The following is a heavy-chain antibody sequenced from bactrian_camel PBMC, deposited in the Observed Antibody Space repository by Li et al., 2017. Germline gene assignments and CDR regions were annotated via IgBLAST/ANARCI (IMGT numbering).Heavy chain of an antibody. V-gene: IGHV3S1*01. CDR2: IATGSGIT. J-gene: IGHJ6*01. CDR3: AARDSDVAVGHGETVSAGRWRRRTSRFGCTLHSDFGY. CDR1: GYNYTGNC. Sequence: HVQLVESGGGSVQAGGSLRLSCQASGYNYTGNCMAWFRQAPGKEREGVARIATGSGITYYADSVKGRFTISQDNSKNMVFLEMGNLLPEDTAMYYCAARDSDVAVGHGETVSAGRWRRRTSRFGCTLHSDFGYWGQGTQVTVS. D-gene: IGHD1*01.